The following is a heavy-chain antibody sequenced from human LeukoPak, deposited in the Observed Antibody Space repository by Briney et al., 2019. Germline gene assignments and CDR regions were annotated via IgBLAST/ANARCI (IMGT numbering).Heavy chain of an antibody. CDR3: AVGDLNGCYVDY. V-gene: IGHV3-20*04. CDR1: GFTFDDRG. Sequence: GGSLRLSCAASGFTFDDRGMSWVRQVPGKGLEWVSGINWNGGSTGYADSVKGRFTISRDNAKNSLYLQMNSLRAEDTALYYCAVGDLNGCYVDYWGQGTLVTVSS. J-gene: IGHJ4*02. D-gene: IGHD5-24*01. CDR2: INWNGGST.